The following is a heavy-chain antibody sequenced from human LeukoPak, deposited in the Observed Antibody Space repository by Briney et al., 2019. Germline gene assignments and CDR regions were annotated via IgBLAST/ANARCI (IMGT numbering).Heavy chain of an antibody. V-gene: IGHV3-7*01. CDR1: GFTFSSYW. J-gene: IGHJ4*02. CDR3: ARGIGYCSGGSCSAFDY. Sequence: PGGSLRLSCAASGFTFSSYWMSWVRQAPGKGLEWVANIKQDGSEKYYVDSVKGRFTISRDNAKNSLYLQMNSLRAEDTAVYYCARGIGYCSGGSCSAFDYWGQGTLVTVSS. D-gene: IGHD2-15*01. CDR2: IKQDGSEK.